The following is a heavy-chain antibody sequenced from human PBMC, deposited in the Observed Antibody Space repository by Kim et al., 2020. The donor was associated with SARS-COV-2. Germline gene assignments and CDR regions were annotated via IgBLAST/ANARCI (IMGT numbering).Heavy chain of an antibody. D-gene: IGHD4-17*01. CDR3: ARETVTDYYYYYYMDV. CDR1: GDSVSSNSAA. Sequence: SQTLSLTCAISGDSVSSNSAAWNWIRQSPSRGLEWLGRTYYRSKWYNDYAVSVKSRITINPDTSKNQFSLQLNSVTPEDTAVYYCARETVTDYYYYYYMDVWGKGTTVTVSS. V-gene: IGHV6-1*01. CDR2: TYYRSKWYN. J-gene: IGHJ6*03.